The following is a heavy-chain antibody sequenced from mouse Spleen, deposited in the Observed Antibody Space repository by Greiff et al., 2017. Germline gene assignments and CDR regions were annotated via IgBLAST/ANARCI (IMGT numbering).Heavy chain of an antibody. J-gene: IGHJ4*01. CDR3: ARTPLLFSYAMDY. V-gene: IGHV1-4*01. CDR2: INPSSGYT. Sequence: VHLVESGAELARPGASVKMSCKASGYTFTSYTMHWVKQRPGQGLEWIGYINPSSGYTNYNQKFKDKATLTADKSSSTAYMQLSSLTSEDSAVYYCARTPLLFSYAMDYWGQGTSVTVSS. D-gene: IGHD1-1*01. CDR1: GYTFTSYT.